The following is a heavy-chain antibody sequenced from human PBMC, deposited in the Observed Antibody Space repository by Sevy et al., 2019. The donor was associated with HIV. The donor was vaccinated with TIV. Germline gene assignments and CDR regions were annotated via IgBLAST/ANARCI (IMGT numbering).Heavy chain of an antibody. V-gene: IGHV3-43*01. Sequence: GGSLRLTCAASGFTFDDYTMHWVRQAPGKGLEWVSLISWDGGSTYYADSVKGRFTISRDNSKNSLYLQMNSLRTEDTALYYCAKDSNGYAFDYWGQGTLVTVSS. D-gene: IGHD5-12*01. CDR2: ISWDGGST. CDR1: GFTFDDYT. J-gene: IGHJ4*02. CDR3: AKDSNGYAFDY.